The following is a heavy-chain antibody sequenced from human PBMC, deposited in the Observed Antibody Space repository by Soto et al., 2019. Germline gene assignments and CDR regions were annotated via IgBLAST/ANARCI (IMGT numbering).Heavy chain of an antibody. D-gene: IGHD4-17*01. J-gene: IGHJ4*02. CDR2: INPSGGST. CDR1: GYTFTSYY. Sequence: ASVKVSCKASGYTFTSYYMHWVRQAPGQGLEWMGKINPSGGSTSYAQKFQGRVTMTRDTSTSTVYMELSSLRSEDTAVYYCASTSPDDYGGNLYYFDYWGQGTLVTVSS. V-gene: IGHV1-46*01. CDR3: ASTSPDDYGGNLYYFDY.